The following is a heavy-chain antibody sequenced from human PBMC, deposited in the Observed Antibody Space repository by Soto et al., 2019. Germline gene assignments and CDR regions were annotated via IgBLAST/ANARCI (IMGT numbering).Heavy chain of an antibody. V-gene: IGHV3-73*01. CDR2: IRSKANSYAT. CDR1: GFTFSGSA. J-gene: IGHJ6*03. Sequence: VQLVASGGGLVQPGGSLKLSCAASGFTFSGSAMHWVRQASGKGLEWVGRIRSKANSYATAYAASVKGRFTISRDDSKHTAYLQMNSLKTEDTGVYYCTTGYDILTGYYNPRGYYYYYYMDVWGKGTTVTVSS. D-gene: IGHD3-9*01. CDR3: TTGYDILTGYYNPRGYYYYYYMDV.